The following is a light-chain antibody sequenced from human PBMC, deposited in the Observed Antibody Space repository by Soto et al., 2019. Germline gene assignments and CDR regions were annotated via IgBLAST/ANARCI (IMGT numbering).Light chain of an antibody. Sequence: QSVLTQPPSASGTPGQRVTISCSGSSSNIGSNAVSWYRQLPGTAPKLLIYSNNQRPSGVPDRFSGSKSGTSASLAISGLQSEDEPDYFCAAWDDSRQGVFGTGTKVTVL. CDR3: AAWDDSRQGV. CDR1: SSNIGSNA. CDR2: SNN. J-gene: IGLJ1*01. V-gene: IGLV1-44*01.